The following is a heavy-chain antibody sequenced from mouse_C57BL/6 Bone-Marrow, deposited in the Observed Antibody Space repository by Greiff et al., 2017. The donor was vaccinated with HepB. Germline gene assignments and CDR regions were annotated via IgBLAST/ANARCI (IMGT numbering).Heavy chain of an antibody. CDR2: SRNKANDYTT. CDR1: GFTFSDFY. CDR3: ARANYQRLMDY. Sequence: EVKLVESGGGLVQSGRSLRLSCATSGFTFSDFYMEWVRQAPGKGLEWIAASRNKANDYTTEYSASVKGRFIVSRDTSQSILYLQMNALRAEDTAIYYCARANYQRLMDYWGQGTSVTVSS. J-gene: IGHJ4*01. D-gene: IGHD2-1*01. V-gene: IGHV7-1*01.